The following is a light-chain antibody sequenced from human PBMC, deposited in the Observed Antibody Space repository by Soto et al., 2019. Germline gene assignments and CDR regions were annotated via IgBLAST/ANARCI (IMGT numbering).Light chain of an antibody. CDR1: SSDVGGHNY. CDR2: EVT. J-gene: IGLJ2*01. CDR3: SSSTTSNTRA. V-gene: IGLV2-14*01. Sequence: QSALTQPASVSGSPGQSITISCTGTSSDVGGHNYVSWYQQHPGKAPKFIIYEVTNRPSGVPDRFSGSKSGNTASLTISGLQAEDEADYYCSSSTTSNTRAFGGGTKLTVL.